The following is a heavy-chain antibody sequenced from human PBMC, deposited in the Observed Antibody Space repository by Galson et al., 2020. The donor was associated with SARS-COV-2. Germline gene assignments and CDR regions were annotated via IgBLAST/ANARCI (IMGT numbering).Heavy chain of an antibody. Sequence: GEYLKISCAASGFTFSSYAMSWVRQAPGKGLEWVSSISGSGSSTYYADSVKGRFTISRDNSKNTLYLQMNSLRAEDAAVYFCARSHREDNSGWDAPTPYYYDYGIDVWGQGTTVTVSS. CDR1: GFTFSSYA. CDR3: ARSHREDNSGWDAPTPYYYDYGIDV. V-gene: IGHV3-23*01. J-gene: IGHJ6*02. CDR2: ISGSGSST. D-gene: IGHD6-19*01.